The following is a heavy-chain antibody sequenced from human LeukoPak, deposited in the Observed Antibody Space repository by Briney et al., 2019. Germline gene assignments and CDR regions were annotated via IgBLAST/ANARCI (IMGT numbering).Heavy chain of an antibody. CDR1: GGSISSYY. CDR3: ARDFYLPDYGDPLGY. V-gene: IGHV4-4*07. Sequence: PSETLSLTCTVSGGSISSYYWSWIRQPAGKGLEWIGRIYTSGSTNYNPSLKSRVTMSVDTSKNQFSLKLSSVTAADTAVYYCARDFYLPDYGDPLGYWGQGTLVTVSS. J-gene: IGHJ4*02. CDR2: IYTSGST. D-gene: IGHD4-17*01.